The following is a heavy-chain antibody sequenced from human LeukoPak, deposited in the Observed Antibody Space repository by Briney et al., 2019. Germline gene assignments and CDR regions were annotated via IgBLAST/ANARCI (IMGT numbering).Heavy chain of an antibody. CDR2: IYYSGST. J-gene: IGHJ4*02. V-gene: IGHV4-39*01. CDR3: ARLGLSPYYFDY. Sequence: PSETLSLTCTVSGGSISSSSYYWGWIRQPPGKGLEWIGSIYYSGSTYYNPSLKSRVTISVDTSKNQFSLKLSSVTAADTAVYYCARLGLSPYYFDYWGQGTLVTVSS. CDR1: GGSISSSSYY.